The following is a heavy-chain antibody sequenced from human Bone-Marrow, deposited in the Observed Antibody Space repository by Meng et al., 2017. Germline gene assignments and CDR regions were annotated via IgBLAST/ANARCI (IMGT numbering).Heavy chain of an antibody. V-gene: IGHV1-69*06. D-gene: IGHD3-10*01. CDR3: ARDRSTYYYGSGSYFHFDY. CDR1: GYTFTSYG. J-gene: IGHJ4*02. Sequence: SVKVSCKASGYTFTSYGISWVRQAPGQGLEWMGGIIPIFGTANYAQKFQGRVTITADKSTSTAYMELSSLRSEDTAVYYCARDRSTYYYGSGSYFHFDYWGQGTLVTVSS. CDR2: IIPIFGTA.